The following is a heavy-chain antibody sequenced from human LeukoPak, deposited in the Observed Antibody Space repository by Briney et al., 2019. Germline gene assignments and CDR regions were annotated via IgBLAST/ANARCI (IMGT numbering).Heavy chain of an antibody. CDR3: ARDQYSYSRGWYYYGMDV. CDR2: INPNSGGT. D-gene: IGHD6-19*01. V-gene: IGHV1-2*02. J-gene: IGHJ6*02. CDR1: GYTLTELS. Sequence: ASVKVSCKVSGYTLTELSMHWVRQAPGQGLEWMGWINPNSGGTNYAQKFQGRVTMTRDTSISTAYMELSRLTSDDTAVYYCARDQYSYSRGWYYYGMDVWGQGTTVTVSS.